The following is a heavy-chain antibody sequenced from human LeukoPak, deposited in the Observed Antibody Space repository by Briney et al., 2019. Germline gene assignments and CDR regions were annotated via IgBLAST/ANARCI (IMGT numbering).Heavy chain of an antibody. Sequence: GASVKVSCKASGYTFTSYYMHWVRQAPGQGLEWMGGIIPIFGTANYAQKFQGRVTITADESTSTAYMELSSLRSEDTAVYYCARSGAPDYGDYGYYYYYGMDVWGQGTTVTVSS. CDR2: IIPIFGTA. CDR3: ARSGAPDYGDYGYYYYYGMDV. V-gene: IGHV1-69*13. D-gene: IGHD4-17*01. CDR1: GYTFTSYY. J-gene: IGHJ6*02.